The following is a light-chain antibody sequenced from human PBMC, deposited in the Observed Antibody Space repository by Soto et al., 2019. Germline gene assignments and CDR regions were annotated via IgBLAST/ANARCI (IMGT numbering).Light chain of an antibody. V-gene: IGLV6-57*02. CDR2: EDN. CDR3: QSYDSSSVV. CDR1: SGSIASNY. J-gene: IGLJ2*01. Sequence: QSVSESPGKTVTISCTGSSGSIASNYVQWYQQRPGSAPTTVIYEDNQRPSGVPDRFSGSIDSSSNSASLTISGLKTEDEADYYCQSYDSSSVVFGGGTKLTVL.